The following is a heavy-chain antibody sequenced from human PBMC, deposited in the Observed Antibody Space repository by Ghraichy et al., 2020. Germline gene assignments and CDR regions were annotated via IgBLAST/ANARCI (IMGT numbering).Heavy chain of an antibody. D-gene: IGHD3-3*01. CDR3: ARTVFWSGYRGFYYYYYGMDV. CDR1: GGSFSGYY. Sequence: SETLSLTCAVYGGSFSGYYWSWIRQPPGKGLEWIGEINHSGSTNYNPSLKSRVTISVDTSKNQFSLKLSSVTAADTAVYYCARTVFWSGYRGFYYYYYGMDVWGQGTTVTVSS. J-gene: IGHJ6*02. V-gene: IGHV4-34*01. CDR2: INHSGST.